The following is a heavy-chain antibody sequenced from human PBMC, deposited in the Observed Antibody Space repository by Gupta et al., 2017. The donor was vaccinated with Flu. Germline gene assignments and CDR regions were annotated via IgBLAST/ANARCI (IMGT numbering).Heavy chain of an antibody. Sequence: EVQLVQSGGGLVQPGGSLRLSCAASGFRFNDYWIHSVSNVQGKGMVGVSRVDNYGVGTSYADSVKGRFTISRDNAKNTLSLQRNSLRAEDTAVYSCATVFEYWGQGTLVTVSS. CDR2: VDNYGVGT. V-gene: IGHV3-74*01. D-gene: IGHD2-21*02. CDR1: GFRFNDYW. J-gene: IGHJ4*02. CDR3: ATVFEY.